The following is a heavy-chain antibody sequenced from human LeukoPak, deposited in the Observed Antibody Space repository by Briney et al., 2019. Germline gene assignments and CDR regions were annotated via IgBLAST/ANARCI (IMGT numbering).Heavy chain of an antibody. D-gene: IGHD4-17*01. J-gene: IGHJ4*02. V-gene: IGHV4-4*07. CDR2: IYTSGST. CDR1: GGSISSYY. CDR3: ARASHDYGDYSHFDY. Sequence: SETLSLTCTVSGGSISSYYWSWIRQPAGKGLEWIGRIYTSGSTNYNPSLKSRVTMSVDTSKNQFSLKLSSVTAADTAVYYCARASHDYGDYSHFDYWGQGTLVTVSS.